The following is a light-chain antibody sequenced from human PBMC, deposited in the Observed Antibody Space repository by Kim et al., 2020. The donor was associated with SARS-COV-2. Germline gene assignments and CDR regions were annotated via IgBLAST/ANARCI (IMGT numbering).Light chain of an antibody. CDR2: KAS. Sequence: TVGNRVTITCRARHNIPTWLAWYQQKPGEAPKVLIYKASSLKRGVPSRFSGSGSGTEFTLPISSLQPDDFATYYCQQYNSYLYTLGQGTKLEI. CDR1: HNIPTW. CDR3: QQYNSYLYT. V-gene: IGKV1-5*03. J-gene: IGKJ2*01.